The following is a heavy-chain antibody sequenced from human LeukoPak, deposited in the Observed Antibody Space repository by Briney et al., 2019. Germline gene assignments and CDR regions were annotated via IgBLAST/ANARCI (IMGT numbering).Heavy chain of an antibody. CDR2: IHVDGSQT. V-gene: IGHV3-7*01. Sequence: GGSLRLSCAASGFSFSTSWMSWARQAPGKGLEWVATIHVDGSQTFYVDSVRGRFTISRDNAKNSVYLQMISLRAEDTAVYYCARDRAYGTFDYWGQGTLATVSS. CDR3: ARDRAYGTFDY. D-gene: IGHD2-8*01. CDR1: GFSFSTSW. J-gene: IGHJ4*02.